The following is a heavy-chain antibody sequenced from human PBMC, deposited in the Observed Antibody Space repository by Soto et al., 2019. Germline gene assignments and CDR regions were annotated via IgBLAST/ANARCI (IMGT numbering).Heavy chain of an antibody. D-gene: IGHD2-21*01. Sequence: QVQLVESGGGVVQPGTSLRLACAASGFTLSNIGMQWVRQAPGKGLEWVAVISAGGNTKYYADSVKGRFTISRDNSKNTLFLQMTSLRTEDTAVYYCAKESGGERYAASFDLWGQGTLVTVSA. CDR1: GFTLSNIG. J-gene: IGHJ4*02. CDR3: AKESGGERYAASFDL. V-gene: IGHV3-30*18. CDR2: ISAGGNTK.